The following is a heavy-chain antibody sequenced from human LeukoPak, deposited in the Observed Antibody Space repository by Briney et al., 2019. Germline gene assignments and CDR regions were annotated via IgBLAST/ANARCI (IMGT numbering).Heavy chain of an antibody. D-gene: IGHD3-9*01. CDR1: GFTFSSYA. V-gene: IGHV3-23*01. CDR2: ILGSGGST. CDR3: AKWGDYDVLTGYYVPDY. J-gene: IGHJ4*02. Sequence: GASLRLSCAASGFTFSSYAMSWVRQAPGKGLEWVSAILGSGGSTYYADSVKGRFTVSRDNYRSTLYLQMKSLRAEDTTLYYCAKWGDYDVLTGYYVPDYWGQGTRVTVSS.